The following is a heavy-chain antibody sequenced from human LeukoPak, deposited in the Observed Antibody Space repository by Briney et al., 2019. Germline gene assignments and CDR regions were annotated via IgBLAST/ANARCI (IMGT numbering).Heavy chain of an antibody. Sequence: GGSLRLSCAASGFTFSSYSMNWVRQAPGKGLEWVSSISSSSSYIYYADSVKGRFTISRDNAKNSLYLQMNSLRAEDTAVYYCARDWNIVVVPAAMSWFDPWGQGTLVSVCS. CDR1: GFTFSSYS. D-gene: IGHD2-2*01. CDR2: ISSSSSYI. CDR3: ARDWNIVVVPAAMSWFDP. V-gene: IGHV3-21*01. J-gene: IGHJ5*02.